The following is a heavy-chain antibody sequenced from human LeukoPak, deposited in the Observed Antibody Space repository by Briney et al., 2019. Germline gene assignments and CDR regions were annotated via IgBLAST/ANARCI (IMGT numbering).Heavy chain of an antibody. V-gene: IGHV4-39*07. J-gene: IGHJ4*02. CDR2: IYYSGST. CDR3: AKPTGLYDSSGYNYDY. Sequence: SETLSLTCTVSGGSISSSSYYWGWIRQPPGKGLEWIGSIYYSGSTYYNPSLKSRVTISVDTSKNQFSLKLSSVTAADTAVYYCAKPTGLYDSSGYNYDYWGQGTLVTVSS. CDR1: GGSISSSSYY. D-gene: IGHD3-22*01.